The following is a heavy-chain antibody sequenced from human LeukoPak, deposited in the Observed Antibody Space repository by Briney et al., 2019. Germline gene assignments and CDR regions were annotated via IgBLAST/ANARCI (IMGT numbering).Heavy chain of an antibody. D-gene: IGHD3-22*01. CDR1: GYTLTELS. CDR2: FDPEDGET. J-gene: IGHJ4*02. CDR3: ASKYYYDSSGYYSYFDY. Sequence: ASVKVSCKVSGYTLTELSMHWVRQAPGKGLEWMGGFDPEDGETIYAQKFQGRVTMTEDTSTDTAYMELSSLRSEDTAVYYCASKYYYDSSGYYSYFDYWGQGTLVTVSS. V-gene: IGHV1-24*01.